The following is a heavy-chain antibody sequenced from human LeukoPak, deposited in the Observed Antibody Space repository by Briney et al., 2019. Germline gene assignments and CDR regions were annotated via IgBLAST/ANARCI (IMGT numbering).Heavy chain of an antibody. CDR1: GGSFSVYY. Sequence: SETLSLTCAVYGGSFSVYYWSWIRQPPGKGLEWIGEINHSGSTNYNPSLKSRVTISVDTSKNQFSLKLSSVTAANTAVYYCARGRRFYYYYYMDVWGKGTTVTVSS. J-gene: IGHJ6*03. D-gene: IGHD1-1*01. CDR3: ARGRRFYYYYYMDV. V-gene: IGHV4-34*01. CDR2: INHSGST.